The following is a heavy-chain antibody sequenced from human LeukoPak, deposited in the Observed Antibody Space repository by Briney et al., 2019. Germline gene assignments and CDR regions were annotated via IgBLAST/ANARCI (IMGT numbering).Heavy chain of an antibody. Sequence: GGSLRLSCAASGFTFSSYGMHWVRQAPGKGLEWVAVIWYDGSNKYYADSVKGRFTISRDNSKNTLYLQMNSLRAEDTAVYYCAKSRYYYDSSGYSPSDYWGRGTLVTVSS. CDR3: AKSRYYYDSSGYSPSDY. CDR1: GFTFSSYG. V-gene: IGHV3-33*06. D-gene: IGHD3-22*01. CDR2: IWYDGSNK. J-gene: IGHJ4*02.